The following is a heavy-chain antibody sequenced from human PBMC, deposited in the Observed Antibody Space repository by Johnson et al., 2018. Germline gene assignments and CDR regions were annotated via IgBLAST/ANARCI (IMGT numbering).Heavy chain of an antibody. Sequence: VQLQESGGGVVQPGRSXRLSCAASGFTVSSNYMSWVRQAPGKGLEWVSVIYSGGSTYYADPVKGRFTISRDNAKNSLHLQMNSLRAEDTAVYYCARDIGYRQAFDIWGQGTMVTVSS. V-gene: IGHV3-66*01. J-gene: IGHJ3*02. CDR3: ARDIGYRQAFDI. CDR2: IYSGGST. D-gene: IGHD5-12*01. CDR1: GFTVSSNY.